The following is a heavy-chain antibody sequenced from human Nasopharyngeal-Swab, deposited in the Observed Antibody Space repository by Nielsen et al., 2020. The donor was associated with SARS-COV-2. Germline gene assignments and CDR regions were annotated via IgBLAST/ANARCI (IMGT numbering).Heavy chain of an antibody. CDR1: GGSISGSVYY. CDR3: ARQFYYGSGSDN. D-gene: IGHD3-10*01. Sequence: ETLSLTCTVSGGSISGSVYYWAWIRQPPGKGLEWIGSTYYSGSTFYNPSLKSRVTISVDTSKNQFSLSLTSVTAADTAVYYCARQFYYGSGSDNWGQGILVTVSS. V-gene: IGHV4-39*01. CDR2: TYYSGST. J-gene: IGHJ4*02.